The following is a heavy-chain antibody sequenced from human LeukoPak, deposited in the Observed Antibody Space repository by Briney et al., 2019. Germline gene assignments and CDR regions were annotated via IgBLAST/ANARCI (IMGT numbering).Heavy chain of an antibody. J-gene: IGHJ3*02. CDR3: AKPLLALDAFDI. V-gene: IGHV3-23*01. D-gene: IGHD2-8*02. CDR2: IIGSGDST. Sequence: SGGSLRLSCAASGFTFSSYEMNWVRQAPGKGLEWVSVIIGSGDSTYYADSVKGRFTISRDNSKNTLFLQMNTLRAEDTAVYYCAKPLLALDAFDIWGQGTMVTVSS. CDR1: GFTFSSYE.